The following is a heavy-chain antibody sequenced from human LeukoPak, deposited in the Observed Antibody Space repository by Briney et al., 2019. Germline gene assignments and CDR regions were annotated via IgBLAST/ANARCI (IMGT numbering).Heavy chain of an antibody. CDR3: ATIQRDHAFDI. Sequence: SETLSLTCPVYGGSFSGYYWSWIRQPPGKGLEWIGEINHSGSTNYNPSLKSRVTISVDTSKNQFSLKLSSVTAADTAVYYCATIQRDHAFDIWGQGTMVTVSS. V-gene: IGHV4-34*01. CDR2: INHSGST. D-gene: IGHD6-25*01. CDR1: GGSFSGYY. J-gene: IGHJ3*02.